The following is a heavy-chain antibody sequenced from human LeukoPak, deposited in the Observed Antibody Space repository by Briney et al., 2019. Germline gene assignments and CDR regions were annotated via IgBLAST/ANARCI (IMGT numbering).Heavy chain of an antibody. V-gene: IGHV3-23*01. CDR2: ISGSGGST. CDR1: GFTFSSYA. CDR3: VGGSSATYYYYYGMDV. J-gene: IGHJ6*02. D-gene: IGHD2-15*01. Sequence: GGSLRLSCAASGFTFSSYAMSWVRQAPGKGLEWVSAISGSGGSTYYADSVKGRFTISRDNSKNTLYLQMNSLRAEDTAVYYCVGGSSATYYYYYGMDVWGQGTTVTVSS.